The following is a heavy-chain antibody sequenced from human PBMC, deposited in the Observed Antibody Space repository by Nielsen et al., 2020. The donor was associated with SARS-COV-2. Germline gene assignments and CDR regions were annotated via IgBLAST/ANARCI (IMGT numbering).Heavy chain of an antibody. CDR2: IYPGDSDA. J-gene: IGHJ3*02. CDR1: GYNFASHW. V-gene: IGHV5-51*01. CDR3: ARHGSLDAYDI. Sequence: KVSGKGSGYNFASHWIAWVRQMPGKGLEWMGIIYPGDSDAGVSPSLQGQVTISADKSNSTAYLLWSSLKASDTAMYYCARHGSLDAYDIWGQGTMVTVSS.